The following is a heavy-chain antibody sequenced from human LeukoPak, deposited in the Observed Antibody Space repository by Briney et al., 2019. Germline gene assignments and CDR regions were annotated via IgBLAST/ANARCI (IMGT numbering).Heavy chain of an antibody. CDR3: AKDSYAHFDY. CDR2: ISYDGSNK. Sequence: PGGSLRLSCAASGFTFSSYGMHWVRQAPGKGLEWVAVISYDGSNKYYADSVKGRFTISRDNSKNTLYLQMNSLRAADTAVYYCAKDSYAHFDYWGQGALVTVSS. J-gene: IGHJ4*02. CDR1: GFTFSSYG. V-gene: IGHV3-30*18.